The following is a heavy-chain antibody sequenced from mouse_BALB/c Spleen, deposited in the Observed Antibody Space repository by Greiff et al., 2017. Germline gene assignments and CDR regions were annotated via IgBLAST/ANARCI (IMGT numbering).Heavy chain of an antibody. J-gene: IGHJ2*01. CDR2: ISSGGST. V-gene: IGHV5-6-5*01. CDR3: ARGLLYGNYNY. D-gene: IGHD2-10*02. CDR1: GFTFSSYA. Sequence: EVKVVESGGGLVKPGGSLKLSCAASGFTFSSYAMSWVRQTPEKRLEWVASISSGGSTYYPDSVKGRFTISRDNARNILYLQMSSLRSEDTAMYYCARGLLYGNYNYWGQGTTLTVSS.